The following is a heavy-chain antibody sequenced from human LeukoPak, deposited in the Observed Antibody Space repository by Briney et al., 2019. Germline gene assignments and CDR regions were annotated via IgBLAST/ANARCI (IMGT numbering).Heavy chain of an antibody. Sequence: GASVKVSCKASGYTFTSYGISWVRQAPGQGLEWMGGIIPIFGTANYAQKFQGRVTITADRSTSTAYMELSSLRSEDTAVYYCARDLGGRWLQFSHHAFDIWGQGTMVTVSS. V-gene: IGHV1-69*06. CDR1: GYTFTSYG. J-gene: IGHJ3*02. D-gene: IGHD5-24*01. CDR3: ARDLGGRWLQFSHHAFDI. CDR2: IIPIFGTA.